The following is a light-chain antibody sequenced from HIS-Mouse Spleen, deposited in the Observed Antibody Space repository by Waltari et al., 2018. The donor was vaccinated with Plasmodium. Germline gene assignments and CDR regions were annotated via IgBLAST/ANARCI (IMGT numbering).Light chain of an antibody. CDR1: QLGDKY. J-gene: IGLJ2*01. CDR2: QDS. CDR3: QAWDSSTVV. Sequence: SYELTQPPSVSVSPGQTASITCSGDQLGDKYACWYQQMPGQSPVLVIYQDSKRPSGIPERFSGSNSGNTATLTISGTQAMDEADYYCQAWDSSTVVFGGGTKLTVL. V-gene: IGLV3-1*01.